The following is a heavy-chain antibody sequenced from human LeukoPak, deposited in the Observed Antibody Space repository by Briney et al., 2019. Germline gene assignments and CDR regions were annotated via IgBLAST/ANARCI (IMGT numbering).Heavy chain of an antibody. V-gene: IGHV3-33*01. J-gene: IGHJ5*02. D-gene: IGHD6-13*01. CDR3: ARDPIAAASTVIWYNWFDP. CDR1: GFTFSSYG. Sequence: GGSLRLSCAASGFTFSSYGMHWVRQAPGKGLEWVAVIWYDGSNKYYADSVKGRFTISRDNSKNTLYLQMNSLRAEDTAVYYCARDPIAAASTVIWYNWFDPWGQGTLVTVSS. CDR2: IWYDGSNK.